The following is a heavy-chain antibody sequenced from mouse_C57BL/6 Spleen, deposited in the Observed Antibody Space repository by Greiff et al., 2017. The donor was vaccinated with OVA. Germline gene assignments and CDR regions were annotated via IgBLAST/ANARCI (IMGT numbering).Heavy chain of an antibody. CDR1: GYSITSGYD. J-gene: IGHJ3*01. CDR3: ARGGGPAWFAY. CDR2: ISYSGST. Sequence: EVKVVESGPGMVKPSQSLSLTCTVTGYSITSGYDWHWIRHFPGNKLEWMGYISYSGSTNYNPSLKSRISITHDTSTNHFFLKLNSVTTEDTATYYCARGGGPAWFAYWGQGTLVTVSA. V-gene: IGHV3-1*01.